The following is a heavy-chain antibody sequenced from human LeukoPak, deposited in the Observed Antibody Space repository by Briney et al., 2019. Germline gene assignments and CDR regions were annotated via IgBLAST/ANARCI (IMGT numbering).Heavy chain of an antibody. J-gene: IGHJ4*02. Sequence: GGSLRLSCAASGFTFSSYSMNWVRQAPGNGLEWVSSISSSSSYIYYADSVKGRFTISRDNAKNSLYLQMNSLRAEDTAVYYCARDRVAAAAEFDYWGQGTLVTVSS. CDR2: ISSSSSYI. D-gene: IGHD6-25*01. V-gene: IGHV3-21*01. CDR1: GFTFSSYS. CDR3: ARDRVAAAAEFDY.